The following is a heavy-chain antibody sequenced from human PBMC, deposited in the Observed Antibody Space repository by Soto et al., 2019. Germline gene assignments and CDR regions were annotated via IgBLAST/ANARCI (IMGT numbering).Heavy chain of an antibody. J-gene: IGHJ4*02. D-gene: IGHD3-22*01. V-gene: IGHV3-53*01. Sequence: GGSLRLSCAASGFTVSSTYLTWVRQAPGKGLEWVAILYTGTDTVYADSVKGRFTISRDNAKNSVSLQMNTLRAEDTAVYYCAREDSIIIPAVSDFWGQGTLVTVSS. CDR3: AREDSIIIPAVSDF. CDR2: LYTGTDT. CDR1: GFTVSSTY.